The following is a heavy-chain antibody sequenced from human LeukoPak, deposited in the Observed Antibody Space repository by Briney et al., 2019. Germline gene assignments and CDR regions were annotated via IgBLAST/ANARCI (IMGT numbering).Heavy chain of an antibody. V-gene: IGHV3-74*03. CDR3: ARLTNYYDSSAHTTGSFDY. Sequence: GGSLRLSCAASGFTFSSHWMHWVRQAPGKGLVWVSRINGDGSNTTYADSVKGRFTISRDNAKNSLYLQMNSLRAEDTAVYYCARLTNYYDSSAHTTGSFDYWGQGTLVTVSS. CDR1: GFTFSSHW. CDR2: INGDGSNT. D-gene: IGHD3-22*01. J-gene: IGHJ4*02.